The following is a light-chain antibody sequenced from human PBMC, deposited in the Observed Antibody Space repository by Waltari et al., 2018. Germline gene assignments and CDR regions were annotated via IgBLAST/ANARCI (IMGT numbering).Light chain of an antibody. J-gene: IGKJ4*01. V-gene: IGKV3-20*01. CDR2: GAS. CDR1: QTITGSW. CDR3: QQYDGSVVT. Sequence: EIVLTQSTGTLSVSPGERVTVSCRASQTITGSWLTWYHQKPGPAPRLLIYGASNRAPGIPDRFSGSGSGTDFTLTISRLEPEDSAVYYCQQYDGSVVTFGGGTKVEIK.